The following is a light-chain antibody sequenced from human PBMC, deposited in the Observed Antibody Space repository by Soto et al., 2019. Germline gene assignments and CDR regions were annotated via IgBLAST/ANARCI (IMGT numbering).Light chain of an antibody. Sequence: QLVLTQSPSASASLGASVKLTCTLSSGHSNYAIAWHQQQPGKGPRYLMKVNSEGSHSKGDGIPDRFSGSSSGTERYLTISGLQSEDEADYYCQTWGTGFHVLFGEGTKLTV. J-gene: IGLJ2*01. CDR2: VNSEGSH. CDR3: QTWGTGFHVL. V-gene: IGLV4-69*01. CDR1: SGHSNYA.